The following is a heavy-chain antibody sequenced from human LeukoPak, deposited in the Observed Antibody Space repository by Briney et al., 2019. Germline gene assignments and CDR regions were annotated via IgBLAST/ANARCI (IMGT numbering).Heavy chain of an antibody. V-gene: IGHV1-2*02. J-gene: IGHJ4*02. CDR3: ARDASGSYFGY. D-gene: IGHD1-26*01. CDR1: GYTFTGYY. CDR2: INPNSGGT. Sequence: GASVKVSCKASGYTFTGYYMHWVRQAPGQGLEWMGWINPNSGGTNYAQKFQGRVTMTRDTSTSTVYMELSSLRSEDTAVYYCARDASGSYFGYWGQGTLVTVSS.